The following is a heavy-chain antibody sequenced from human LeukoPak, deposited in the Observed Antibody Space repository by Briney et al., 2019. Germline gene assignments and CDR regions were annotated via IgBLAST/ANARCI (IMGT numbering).Heavy chain of an antibody. Sequence: PSETLSLTCTVSGGSISSYYWSWIRQPPGKGLEWIGYIYYSGSTNYNPSLKSRVTISVDTSKNQFSLKLSSVTAADTAVYYCARLTYDSGLDYWGQGTLVTVSS. J-gene: IGHJ4*02. D-gene: IGHD3-22*01. V-gene: IGHV4-59*08. CDR2: IYYSGST. CDR3: ARLTYDSGLDY. CDR1: GGSISSYY.